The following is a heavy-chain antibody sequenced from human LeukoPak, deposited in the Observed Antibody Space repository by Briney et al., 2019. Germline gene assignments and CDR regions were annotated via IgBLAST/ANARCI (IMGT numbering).Heavy chain of an antibody. CDR2: IHPSTGNP. J-gene: IGHJ4*02. D-gene: IGHD3-16*02. CDR3: ARAFQSLGGLSLPDY. CDR1: GYTFTNYA. Sequence: ASVKVSCKASGYTFTNYAMNWVRQAPGQGLEWMGWIHPSTGNPTYAQGFTGRFVFSLDTSVSTTYLQISSLKAEDTAVYYCARAFQSLGGLSLPDYWGQGTLVTVSS. V-gene: IGHV7-4-1*02.